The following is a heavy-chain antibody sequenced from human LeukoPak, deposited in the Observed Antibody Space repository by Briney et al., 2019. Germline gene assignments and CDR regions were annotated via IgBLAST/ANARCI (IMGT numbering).Heavy chain of an antibody. CDR2: ISSSSTTI. D-gene: IGHD6-13*01. Sequence: AGGSLRLSCAASGFTFGSYCMNWVRQAPGKGLEWVSYISSSSTTIYYADSVKGRFTISRDNAKNSLFLQMNSLRDEDTAVYYCARASLAAALSPIDYWGQGTLVTVSS. V-gene: IGHV3-48*02. CDR1: GFTFGSYC. CDR3: ARASLAAALSPIDY. J-gene: IGHJ4*02.